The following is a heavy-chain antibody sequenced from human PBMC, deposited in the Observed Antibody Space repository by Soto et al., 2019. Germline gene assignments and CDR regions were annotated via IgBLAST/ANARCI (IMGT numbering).Heavy chain of an antibody. CDR1: VYSFTSYW. Sequence: RKISCKGSVYSFTSYWISWVRQMPGKGLGWMGRIDPSDSYTNYSPSFQGHVTISADKSISTAYLQWSSLKASDTAMYYCARLIPRPANTAMVIAGMDVLGRGTTVTVSS. CDR3: ARLIPRPANTAMVIAGMDV. CDR2: IDPSDSYT. J-gene: IGHJ6*02. D-gene: IGHD5-18*01. V-gene: IGHV5-10-1*01.